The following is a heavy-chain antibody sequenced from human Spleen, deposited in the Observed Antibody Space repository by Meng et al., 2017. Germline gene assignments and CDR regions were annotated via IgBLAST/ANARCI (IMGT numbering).Heavy chain of an antibody. CDR1: SGSFSGYY. CDR3: AREMATIRDY. Sequence: QLQLQLSGAGLLRPPRTRSLTCAVFSGSFSGYYWSWIRQPPGKGLEWSGEINHSGTTNYNPSLKSRVTISIDTSKNQFSLNLSSVTAADTAVYYCAREMATIRDYWGQGALVTVSS. V-gene: IGHV4-34*01. J-gene: IGHJ4*02. D-gene: IGHD5-24*01. CDR2: INHSGTT.